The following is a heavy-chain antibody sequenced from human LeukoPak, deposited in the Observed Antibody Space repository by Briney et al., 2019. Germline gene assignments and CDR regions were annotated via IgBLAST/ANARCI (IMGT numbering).Heavy chain of an antibody. J-gene: IGHJ4*02. V-gene: IGHV3-23*01. CDR1: GFTFSNNA. CDR3: AKSSIAAATFDY. D-gene: IGHD6-25*01. CDR2: ISGSGGST. Sequence: GGSLRLSCAASGFTFSNNAMSWVRQAPGKGLEWVSAISGSGGSTYYADSVKGRFTISRDNSKNTLYLQMNSLRAEDTAVYYCAKSSIAAATFDYWGQGTLVTVSS.